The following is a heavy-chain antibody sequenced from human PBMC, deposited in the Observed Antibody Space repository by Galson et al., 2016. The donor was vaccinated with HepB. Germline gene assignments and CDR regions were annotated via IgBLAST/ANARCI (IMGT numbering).Heavy chain of an antibody. V-gene: IGHV4-30-4*01. D-gene: IGHD4-23*01. CDR2: THSGLKS. J-gene: IGHJ4*02. Sequence: TLSLTCTVSGGSISSGNHYWTWIRQSPVKGLEWIGYTHSGLKSYYNPSLKSRVTISVDTSKNEVSLTLPSVTAADTAVYYCARSNGCNSGADYWGQGAHVTVSS. CDR3: ARSNGCNSGADY. CDR1: GGSISSGNHY.